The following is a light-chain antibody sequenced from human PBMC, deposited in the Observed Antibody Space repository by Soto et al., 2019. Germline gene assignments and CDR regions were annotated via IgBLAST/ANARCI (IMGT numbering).Light chain of an antibody. J-gene: IGLJ1*01. CDR2: DVS. V-gene: IGLV2-11*01. CDR1: SSDVGGYNF. CDR3: CSYAGSYTWV. Sequence: QSALTPPRSVSGSPGQSVTISCTGASSDVGGYNFVSWYQQHPGKAPKLMIYDVSKRPSGVPDRFSGSKSGITASLAISGLKADDEADYYCCSYAGSYTWVFGAANKVTVL.